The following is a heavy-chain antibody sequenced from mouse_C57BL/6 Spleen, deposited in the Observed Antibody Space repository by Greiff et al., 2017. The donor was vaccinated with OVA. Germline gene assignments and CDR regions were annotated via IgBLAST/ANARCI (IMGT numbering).Heavy chain of an antibody. J-gene: IGHJ2*01. V-gene: IGHV1-69*01. D-gene: IGHD1-1*01. CDR2: IDPSDSYT. CDR1: GYTFTSYW. CDR3: ARSIYGSRGNFDY. Sequence: QVQLQQPGAELVMPGASVKLSCKASGYTFTSYWMHWVKQRPGQGLEWIGEIDPSDSYTNYNQKFKGKSTLTVDKSSSTAYMQLSSLTSEDSAVYYCARSIYGSRGNFDYWGQGTTLTVSS.